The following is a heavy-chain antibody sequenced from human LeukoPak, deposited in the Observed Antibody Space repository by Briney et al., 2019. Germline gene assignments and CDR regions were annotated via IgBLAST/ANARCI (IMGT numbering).Heavy chain of an antibody. CDR2: ISSSSSYI. D-gene: IGHD3-22*01. CDR3: ARDSGDSSGTNDAFDI. V-gene: IGHV3-21*01. Sequence: GGSLRLSCAASGFTFSSYSMNWVRQAPGKGLEWVSSISSSSSYIYYADSVKGRFTISRDNAKNSLYLQMNSLRAEDTAVYYCARDSGDSSGTNDAFDIWGHGTMVTVSS. CDR1: GFTFSSYS. J-gene: IGHJ3*02.